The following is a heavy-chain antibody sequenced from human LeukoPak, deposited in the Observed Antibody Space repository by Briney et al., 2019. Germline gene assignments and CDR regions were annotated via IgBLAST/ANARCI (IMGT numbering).Heavy chain of an antibody. V-gene: IGHV3-23*01. Sequence: GGSLRLSCAASGFTFSIYGMSWVRQAPGRGLEWVSAMSGSGGSTYYADSVKGRFTISRDNSKNTLYLQMNSLRAEDTAVYYCAAPHDYGDYGYYYMDVWGKGTTVTVSS. CDR1: GFTFSIYG. CDR2: MSGSGGST. J-gene: IGHJ6*03. CDR3: AAPHDYGDYGYYYMDV. D-gene: IGHD4-17*01.